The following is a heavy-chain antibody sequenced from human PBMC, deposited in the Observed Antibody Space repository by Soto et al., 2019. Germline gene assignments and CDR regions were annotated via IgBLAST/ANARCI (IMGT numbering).Heavy chain of an antibody. D-gene: IGHD2-2*01. V-gene: IGHV3-30*18. CDR3: AKDSLRGEVPAALNFDY. CDR1: GFTFSNYG. J-gene: IGHJ4*02. Sequence: VQLLESGGGLVQPGGSLRLSCVASGFTFSNYGMHWVRQAPGKGLEWVALVSYNGRKEYYADSVKGRFSISRDNSKNTLYVQMNTLRDEDTAVYYCAKDSLRGEVPAALNFDYWGRGTLVTVSS. CDR2: VSYNGRKE.